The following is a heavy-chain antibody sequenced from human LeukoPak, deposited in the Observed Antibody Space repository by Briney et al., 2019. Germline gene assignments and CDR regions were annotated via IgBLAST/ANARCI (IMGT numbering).Heavy chain of an antibody. Sequence: PGGSLRLSCAASGFTFSSYAMHWVRQAPGKGLEWVAVISYDGSNRYYADSVKGRFTISRDNSKNTLYLQMNSLRAEDTAVYYCASDWLGYFDYWGQGTLVTVSS. V-gene: IGHV3-30-3*01. J-gene: IGHJ4*02. CDR1: GFTFSSYA. CDR3: ASDWLGYFDY. D-gene: IGHD3-10*01. CDR2: ISYDGSNR.